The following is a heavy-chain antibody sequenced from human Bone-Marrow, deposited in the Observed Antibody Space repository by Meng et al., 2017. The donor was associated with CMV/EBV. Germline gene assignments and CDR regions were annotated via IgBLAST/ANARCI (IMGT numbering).Heavy chain of an antibody. CDR2: ISSTSSFI. D-gene: IGHD3-22*01. Sequence: GESLKISCAASGFTFSSYSMNWVRQAPGKGLEWVSSISSTSSFIYYAHSMKGRFTISRDNAKSSLYLQMNSLRAEDTAVYYCARSDYYDSSAYPNYFDYWGQGTRVTGYS. CDR1: GFTFSSYS. J-gene: IGHJ4*02. V-gene: IGHV3-21*01. CDR3: ARSDYYDSSAYPNYFDY.